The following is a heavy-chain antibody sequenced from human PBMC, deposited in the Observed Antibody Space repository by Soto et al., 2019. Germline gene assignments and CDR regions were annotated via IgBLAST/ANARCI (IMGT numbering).Heavy chain of an antibody. J-gene: IGHJ4*02. CDR2: TYYRSKWYN. Sequence: SQTLSLTCAISGDSVSSNSAAWNWIRQSPSRGLEWLGRTYYRSKWYNDYAVSGKSRITINPDTSKNQFSLQLNSVTPEDTAVYYCARDLVDYYDSSGYWRWFDYWGQGTLVTVSS. V-gene: IGHV6-1*01. CDR3: ARDLVDYYDSSGYWRWFDY. CDR1: GDSVSSNSAA. D-gene: IGHD3-22*01.